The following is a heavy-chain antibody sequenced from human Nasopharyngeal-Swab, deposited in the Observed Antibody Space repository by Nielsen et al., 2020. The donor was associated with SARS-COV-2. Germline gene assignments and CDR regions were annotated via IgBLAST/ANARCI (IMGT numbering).Heavy chain of an antibody. Sequence: SETLSLTCAVYGGSFSGYSWSWIRQPPGKGLEWIGEINHSGSTNYNPSLKSRVTISVDTSKNQFSLKLSSVTAADTAVYYCAREGRFLEWLLSHHYYYYMDVWGKGTTVTVSS. D-gene: IGHD3-3*01. CDR2: INHSGST. V-gene: IGHV4-34*01. J-gene: IGHJ6*03. CDR3: AREGRFLEWLLSHHYYYYMDV. CDR1: GGSFSGYS.